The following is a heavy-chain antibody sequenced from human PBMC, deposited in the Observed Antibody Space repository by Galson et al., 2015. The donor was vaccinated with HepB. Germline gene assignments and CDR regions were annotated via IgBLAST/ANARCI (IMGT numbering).Heavy chain of an antibody. J-gene: IGHJ4*02. V-gene: IGHV3-30-3*01. Sequence: LRLSCAASGFTFSNYAMHWARQAPGKGLEWVAVISYDGSNEYYADSVKGRFTISRDNSKNTLYLQMNSLRAEDTALYYCARDLGYYGSGPLGYWGQGTLVTVSS. CDR2: ISYDGSNE. D-gene: IGHD3-10*01. CDR3: ARDLGYYGSGPLGY. CDR1: GFTFSNYA.